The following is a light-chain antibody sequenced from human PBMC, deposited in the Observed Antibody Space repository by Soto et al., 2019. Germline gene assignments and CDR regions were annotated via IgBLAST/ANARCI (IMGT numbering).Light chain of an antibody. CDR3: AAWDDSLSGVV. CDR1: SSNVGSNY. V-gene: IGLV1-47*01. J-gene: IGLJ2*01. CDR2: RNN. Sequence: QSVLTQPPSASGTPGQRVTISCSGSSSNVGSNYVYWYQQLPGTASKLLIYRNNQRPSGVPDRFSGSKSGTSGSLAISGLRSEDEADYHCAAWDDSLSGVVFGGGTKLTVL.